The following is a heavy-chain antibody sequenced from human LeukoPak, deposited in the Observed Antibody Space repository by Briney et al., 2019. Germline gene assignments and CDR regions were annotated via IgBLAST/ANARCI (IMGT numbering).Heavy chain of an antibody. D-gene: IGHD2-15*01. V-gene: IGHV4-30-2*01. CDR3: ARLSGLLAFDY. Sequence: SQTLSLTCAVSGGSISSGGYSWSWIRQPPGKGLEWIGYIYHSGSTYYNPSLKSRVTISVDRSKNQFSLKLSSVTAADTAVHYCARLSGLLAFDYWGQGTLVTVSS. J-gene: IGHJ4*02. CDR1: GGSISSGGYS. CDR2: IYHSGST.